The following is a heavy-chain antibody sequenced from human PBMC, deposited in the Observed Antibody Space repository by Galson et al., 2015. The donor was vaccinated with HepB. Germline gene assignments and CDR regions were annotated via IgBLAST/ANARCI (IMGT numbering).Heavy chain of an antibody. CDR1: GYSFTNYW. V-gene: IGHV5-51*01. D-gene: IGHD5-12*01. CDR3: ARPIYSGYDPFDY. J-gene: IGHJ4*02. Sequence: QSGAEVKKPGESLKISCKGSGYSFTNYWIAWVRQTPGEGLECMGIIYPGDSDTRYSPSFQGQVTISADKSISTAYLQWSSLKASDTAIYYCARPIYSGYDPFDYWGQGTLVTVSS. CDR2: IYPGDSDT.